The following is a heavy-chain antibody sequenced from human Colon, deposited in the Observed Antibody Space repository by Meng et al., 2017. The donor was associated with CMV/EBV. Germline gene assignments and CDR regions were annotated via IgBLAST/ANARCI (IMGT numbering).Heavy chain of an antibody. D-gene: IGHD3-10*01. CDR2: ISKDGDST. CDR1: GFSFEDYT. V-gene: IGHV3-43*01. J-gene: IGHJ4*02. Sequence: GESLKISCVGSGFSFEDYTMHWVRQRPGKGLEWVALISKDGDSTYYGDPVRGRFTIFRDNRKNSLHLQMTNLRSDDTAVYYCAKDRVKSQMLFPNDWGQGTLVTVSS. CDR3: AKDRVKSQMLFPND.